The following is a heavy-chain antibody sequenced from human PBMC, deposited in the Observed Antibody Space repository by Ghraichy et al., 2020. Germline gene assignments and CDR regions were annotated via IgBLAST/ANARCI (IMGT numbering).Heavy chain of an antibody. J-gene: IGHJ4*02. V-gene: IGHV4-38-2*02. Sequence: SETLSLTCAVSGYSISSGYYWGWIRQPPGKGLEWIGSIYHSGSTYYNPSLKSRVTISVDTSKNQFSLKLSSVTAADTAVYYCARERNGYSYGHDYWGQGTLVTVSS. D-gene: IGHD5-18*01. CDR3: ARERNGYSYGHDY. CDR1: GYSISSGYY. CDR2: IYHSGST.